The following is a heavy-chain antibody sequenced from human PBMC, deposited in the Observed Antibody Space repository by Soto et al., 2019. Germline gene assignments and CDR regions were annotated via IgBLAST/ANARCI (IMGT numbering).Heavy chain of an antibody. CDR3: ARGAYYYDSSGYYDAFDI. CDR1: GFTFSSYA. CDR2: ISYDGSNK. Sequence: ESGGGVVQPGRSLRLSCAASGFTFSSYAMHWVRQAPGKGLEWVAVISYDGSNKYYADSVKGRFTISRDNSKNTLYLQMNSLRAEDTAVYYCARGAYYYDSSGYYDAFDIWGQGTMVTVSS. J-gene: IGHJ3*02. D-gene: IGHD3-22*01. V-gene: IGHV3-30-3*01.